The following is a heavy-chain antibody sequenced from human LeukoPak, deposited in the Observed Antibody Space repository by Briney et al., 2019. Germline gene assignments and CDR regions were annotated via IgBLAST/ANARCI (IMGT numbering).Heavy chain of an antibody. D-gene: IGHD3-10*01. CDR1: GFSFANYW. Sequence: GESLKISCKGYGFSFANYWIGWVRQMPGKGLEWMGIIYPGDSDARYSPSFQGQVTLSADKSISTAHLQWSSLKASDTAMYYCARPNRGSYSVAFDIWGQGTMVIVSS. V-gene: IGHV5-51*01. CDR2: IYPGDSDA. CDR3: ARPNRGSYSVAFDI. J-gene: IGHJ3*02.